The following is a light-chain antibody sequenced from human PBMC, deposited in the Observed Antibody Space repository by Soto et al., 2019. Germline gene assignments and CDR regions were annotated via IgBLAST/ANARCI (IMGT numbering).Light chain of an antibody. J-gene: IGLJ2*01. V-gene: IGLV1-40*01. CDR3: QSYDSSLSGSV. Sequence: QSVLTPPPSVSGAPGQRVTISCTGSSSNIGAGYDVHWYRQLPGTAPKLLIYGNNNRPSGVPDRFSGSKSGTSASLAITGLQAEDEADYYGQSYDSSLSGSVFGGGTKLTAL. CDR1: SSNIGAGYD. CDR2: GNN.